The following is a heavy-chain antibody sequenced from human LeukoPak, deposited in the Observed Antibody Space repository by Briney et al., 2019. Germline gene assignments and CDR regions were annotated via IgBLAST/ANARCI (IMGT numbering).Heavy chain of an antibody. CDR3: ATLTNWLSYYYYYMDV. D-gene: IGHD3-3*01. J-gene: IGHJ6*03. CDR1: GGSFSGYY. CDR2: INHSGST. Sequence: SETLSLTCAVYGGSFSGYYWSWIRQPPGKGLEWIGEINHSGSTNYNPSLKSRVTISVDTSKNQFSLKLSSVTAADTAVYYCATLTNWLSYYYYYMDVWGKGTTVTISS. V-gene: IGHV4-34*01.